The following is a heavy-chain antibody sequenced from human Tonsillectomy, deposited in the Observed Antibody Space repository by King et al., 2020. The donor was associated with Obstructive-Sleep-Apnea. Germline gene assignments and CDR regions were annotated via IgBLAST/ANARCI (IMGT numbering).Heavy chain of an antibody. V-gene: IGHV1-69*01. D-gene: IGHD2-8*01. CDR2: IIPIFGTA. Sequence: QLVQSGAEVKKPGSSVKVSCKASGGTFSSYAIRWVRQAPGQGLEWMGGIIPIFGTANYAQKFQGRVTITADESTSTAYMELSSLRSEDTAVYYCARDEIGYCTNGVCYTPFDYWGQGTLVTVSS. CDR1: GGTFSSYA. CDR3: ARDEIGYCTNGVCYTPFDY. J-gene: IGHJ4*02.